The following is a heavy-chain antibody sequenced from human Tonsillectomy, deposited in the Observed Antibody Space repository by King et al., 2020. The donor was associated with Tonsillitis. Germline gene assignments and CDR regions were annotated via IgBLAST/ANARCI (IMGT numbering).Heavy chain of an antibody. D-gene: IGHD1-26*01. CDR1: GITFRNAW. V-gene: IGHV3-15*01. Sequence: VQLVESGGGLVKPGGSLRLSCAASGITFRNAWMSWVRQAPGKGLEWVGRIKGKPDGGTTDYAAPVKGRFTISSNDSKNTLYLQMNSLKTEDTAVYYCIADLERPTTIVFDYWGQGTLVTVSS. CDR2: IKGKPDGGTT. J-gene: IGHJ4*02. CDR3: IADLERPTTIVFDY.